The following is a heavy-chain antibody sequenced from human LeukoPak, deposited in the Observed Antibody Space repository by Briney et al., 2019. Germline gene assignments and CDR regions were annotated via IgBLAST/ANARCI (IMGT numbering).Heavy chain of an antibody. CDR1: GGSISSGGYS. Sequence: PSETLSLTCAVSGGSISSGGYSWSWIRQPPGEGLEWIGYIYHSGSTYYNPSLKSRVTISVDRSKNQFSLKLSSVTAADTAVYYCARDSGYLGYWGQGTLVTVSS. V-gene: IGHV4-30-2*01. D-gene: IGHD7-27*01. J-gene: IGHJ4*02. CDR3: ARDSGYLGY. CDR2: IYHSGST.